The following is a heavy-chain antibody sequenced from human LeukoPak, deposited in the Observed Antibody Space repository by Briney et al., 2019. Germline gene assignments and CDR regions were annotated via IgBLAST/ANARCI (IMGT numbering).Heavy chain of an antibody. CDR1: GGTFSSYA. V-gene: IGHV1-69*05. Sequence: GASVKVSCKASGGTFSSYAISWVRQAPGQGLEWMGGIIPIFGTANYAQKFQGRVTITTDESTSTAYMELSSLRSEDTAVYYCARGWGVVPGPGVLDYWGQGTLVTVSS. CDR2: IIPIFGTA. CDR3: ARGWGVVPGPGVLDY. D-gene: IGHD2-2*01. J-gene: IGHJ4*02.